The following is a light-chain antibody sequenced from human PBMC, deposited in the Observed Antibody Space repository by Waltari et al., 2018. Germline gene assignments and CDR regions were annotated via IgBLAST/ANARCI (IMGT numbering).Light chain of an antibody. CDR3: QQYNNWPLT. Sequence: EIVMTQSPATLSVSPWERATLSYRASQSVSSNLAWYQQKPGQAPRLLIYGASTRATGIPARFSGSGSGTEFTLTISSLQSEDFAVYYCQQYNNWPLTFGGGTKVEIK. CDR1: QSVSSN. V-gene: IGKV3-15*01. J-gene: IGKJ4*01. CDR2: GAS.